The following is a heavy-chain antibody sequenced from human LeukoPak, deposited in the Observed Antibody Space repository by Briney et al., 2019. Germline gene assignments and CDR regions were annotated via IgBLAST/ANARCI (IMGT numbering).Heavy chain of an antibody. CDR2: IYTSGST. Sequence: PSETLSLTCTVSGGSISSYYWSWIRQLPGKGLEWIGYIYTSGSTNYNPSLKSRVTISVDTSKNQFSLKLSSGTAADTAVYYCARRGAGGYNPFDYWGQGTLVTVSS. CDR3: ARRGAGGYNPFDY. J-gene: IGHJ4*02. D-gene: IGHD5-24*01. V-gene: IGHV4-4*09. CDR1: GGSISSYY.